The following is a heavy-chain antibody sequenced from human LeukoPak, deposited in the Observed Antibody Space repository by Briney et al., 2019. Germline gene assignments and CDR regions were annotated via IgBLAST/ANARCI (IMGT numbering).Heavy chain of an antibody. Sequence: GGSLRLSCAASGFTFDDYTMHWVRQAPGKGLEWVSLISWDGGSTYYADSVKGRFTISRDNSKNSLYLQMNSLRTEDTALYYCAKDGGIGYYYYYMDVWGKGTTVTASS. V-gene: IGHV3-43*01. D-gene: IGHD2-15*01. CDR2: ISWDGGST. CDR3: AKDGGIGYYYYYMDV. J-gene: IGHJ6*03. CDR1: GFTFDDYT.